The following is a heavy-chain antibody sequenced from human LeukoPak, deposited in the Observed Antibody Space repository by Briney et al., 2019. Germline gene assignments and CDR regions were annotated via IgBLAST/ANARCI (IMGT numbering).Heavy chain of an antibody. Sequence: SVKVSCKASGGTFSSYAISWVRQAPRQGLEWMGGVIPIFGRANYAQKCQGRVTITADESTSTAYMDLSSLRSEDTAVYYGARDPPHYASRVPGVWLDYWGQGTLVTVSS. CDR1: GGTFSSYA. CDR2: VIPIFGRA. J-gene: IGHJ4*02. CDR3: ARDPPHYASRVPGVWLDY. V-gene: IGHV1-69*13. D-gene: IGHD3-22*01.